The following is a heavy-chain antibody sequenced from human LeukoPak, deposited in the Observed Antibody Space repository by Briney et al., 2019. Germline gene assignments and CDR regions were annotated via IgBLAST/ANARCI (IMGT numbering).Heavy chain of an antibody. J-gene: IGHJ5*02. D-gene: IGHD6-19*01. V-gene: IGHV4-39*07. CDR2: IYYTGSPT. CDR3: ARTFHPDGSGWFNWFDP. Sequence: SETLSLTCTVSGGSITSSTHYWGWIRQPPGKGLEWIGTIYYTGSPTFYNPSLKSRVTMSVDTSKNQFSLKLTSVTAADTAVYYCARTFHPDGSGWFNWFDPWGQGTLVTVSS. CDR1: GGSITSSTHY.